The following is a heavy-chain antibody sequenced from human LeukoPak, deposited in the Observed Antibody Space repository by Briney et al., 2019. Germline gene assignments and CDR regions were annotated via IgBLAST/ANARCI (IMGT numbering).Heavy chain of an antibody. CDR3: AKLAAAAALGSDAFDI. Sequence: GGSLRLSCAASGFTFSSYTMSWVRQAPGKGLEWVAVISYDGSNKYYADSVKGRFTISRDNSKNTLYLQMNSLRAEDTAVYYCAKLAAAAALGSDAFDIWGQGTMVTVSS. V-gene: IGHV3-30*18. CDR2: ISYDGSNK. J-gene: IGHJ3*02. CDR1: GFTFSSYT. D-gene: IGHD6-13*01.